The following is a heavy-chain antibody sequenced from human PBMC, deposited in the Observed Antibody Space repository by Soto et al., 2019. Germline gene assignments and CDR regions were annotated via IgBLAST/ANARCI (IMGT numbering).Heavy chain of an antibody. CDR2: FDPEDGET. Sequence: GASVKVSCKVSGYTLTELSMHWGRQAPGKGLEWMGGFDPEDGETIYAQKFQGRVTMTEDTSTDTAYMELSSLRSEDTAVYYCATLRCSITSCQWSFDIWGQGTMGTGSS. CDR1: GYTLTELS. V-gene: IGHV1-24*01. CDR3: ATLRCSITSCQWSFDI. D-gene: IGHD2-2*01. J-gene: IGHJ3*02.